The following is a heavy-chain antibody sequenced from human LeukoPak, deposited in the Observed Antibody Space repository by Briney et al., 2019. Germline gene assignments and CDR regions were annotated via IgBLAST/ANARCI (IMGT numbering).Heavy chain of an antibody. CDR2: IYYSGST. V-gene: IGHV4-31*03. J-gene: IGHJ4*02. CDR1: GGSISSGGYY. D-gene: IGHD3-10*01. Sequence: SETLSLTCTVSGGSISSGGYYWSWIRQHPGKGLEWIGYIYYSGSTYYNPSLKSRVTISVDTSKNQFSLKLSSVTAADTAVYYCARVTIYGLFYFDYWGQGTLVTASS. CDR3: ARVTIYGLFYFDY.